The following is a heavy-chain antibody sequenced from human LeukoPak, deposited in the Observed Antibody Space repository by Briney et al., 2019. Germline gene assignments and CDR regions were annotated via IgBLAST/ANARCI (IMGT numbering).Heavy chain of an antibody. CDR2: MYYSGST. J-gene: IGHJ5*02. D-gene: IGHD2-15*01. CDR1: GGSVSSGSYY. Sequence: SETLSLTCTVPGGSVSSGSYYWSWIRQPPGKGLEWIGYMYYSGSTKYNPSLKSRVTISVDTSKNQFSLKLSSVTAADTAVYYCARAGYCSGGRCYPGWFDPWGQGTLVTVSS. V-gene: IGHV4-61*01. CDR3: ARAGYCSGGRCYPGWFDP.